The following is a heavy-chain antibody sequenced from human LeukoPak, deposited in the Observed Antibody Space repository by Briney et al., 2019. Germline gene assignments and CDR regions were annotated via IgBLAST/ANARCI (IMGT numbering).Heavy chain of an antibody. Sequence: GRSLRLSCAASGFTFSSYVMHWVRQAPGKGLEWVAIISYVGSNEYYADSVKGRFTISRDNSKNTLYLQMNSLRAEDTAVYYCARVLRYFDWFPKDWYFDLWGRGTLVTVSS. CDR3: ARVLRYFDWFPKDWYFDL. V-gene: IGHV3-30*04. CDR1: GFTFSSYV. D-gene: IGHD3-9*01. CDR2: ISYVGSNE. J-gene: IGHJ2*01.